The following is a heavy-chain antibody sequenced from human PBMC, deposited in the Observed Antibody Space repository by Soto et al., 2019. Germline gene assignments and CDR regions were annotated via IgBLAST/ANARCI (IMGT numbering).Heavy chain of an antibody. J-gene: IGHJ5*02. D-gene: IGHD3-10*01. V-gene: IGHV4-31*03. CDR2: IYYSGST. Sequence: SETLSLTCTVSGGSISSGGYYWSWIRQHPGKGLEWIGYIYYSGSTYYNPSLKGRVTISVDTSKNQFSLKLSSVTAADTAVYYCARAGYCGSGSYFSYWFDPWGQGTLVTVSS. CDR3: ARAGYCGSGSYFSYWFDP. CDR1: GGSISSGGYY.